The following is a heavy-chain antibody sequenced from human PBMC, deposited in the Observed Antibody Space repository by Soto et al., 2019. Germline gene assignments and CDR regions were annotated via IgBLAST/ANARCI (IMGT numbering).Heavy chain of an antibody. CDR3: ARRKPAAISGVFDI. CDR2: IYNIGST. D-gene: IGHD2-2*01. CDR1: GGSISSGGYY. J-gene: IGHJ3*02. V-gene: IGHV4-61*05. Sequence: SETLSLTCTVSGGSISSGGYYWSWIRQHPGKGLEWIGYIYNIGSTNYNPSLKSRVTISVDKSKKQFSLKLSSVTAADTAVYYCARRKPAAISGVFDIWGQGTMVTISS.